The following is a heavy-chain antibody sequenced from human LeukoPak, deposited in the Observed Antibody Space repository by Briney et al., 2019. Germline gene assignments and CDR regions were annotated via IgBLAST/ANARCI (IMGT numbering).Heavy chain of an antibody. CDR2: ISYDGSNK. CDR1: GFTFSSYA. CDR3: ARSYYDFWSGYFHAYYYYYMDV. J-gene: IGHJ6*03. D-gene: IGHD3-3*01. Sequence: GGSLRLSCAASGFTFSSYAMHWVRQAPGKGLEWVAVISYDGSNKYYADSVKGRFTISRDNSKNTLYLQMNSLRAEDTAVYYCARSYYDFWSGYFHAYYYYYMDVWGKGTTVTVSS. V-gene: IGHV3-30*04.